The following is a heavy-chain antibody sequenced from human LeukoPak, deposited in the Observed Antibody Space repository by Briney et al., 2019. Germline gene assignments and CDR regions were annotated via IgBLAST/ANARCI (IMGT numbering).Heavy chain of an antibody. Sequence: GRSLRLSCAASGFTFSSYAMHWVRQAPGKRLEWVAVISYEGSNKYYADSVKGRVTISRDNSKNTLYLQMNSLRAEDTAVYYCARVRGGVFDYWGQGTLVTVSS. CDR2: ISYEGSNK. D-gene: IGHD3-10*01. V-gene: IGHV3-30-3*01. J-gene: IGHJ4*02. CDR1: GFTFSSYA. CDR3: ARVRGGVFDY.